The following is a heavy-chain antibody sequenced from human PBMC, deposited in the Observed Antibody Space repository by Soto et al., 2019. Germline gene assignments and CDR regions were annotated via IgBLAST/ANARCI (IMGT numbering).Heavy chain of an antibody. CDR1: GYTFTSYG. Sequence: ASVKVSCKASGYTFTSYGISWVRQAPGQGLEWMGWISAYNGNTNYAQKLQGRVTMTTDTSTSTAYMELRSLRSDDTAVYYCARAFRPSYYYYGMDVWGQGTTVTVSS. CDR3: ARAFRPSYYYYGMDV. J-gene: IGHJ6*02. CDR2: ISAYNGNT. V-gene: IGHV1-18*04.